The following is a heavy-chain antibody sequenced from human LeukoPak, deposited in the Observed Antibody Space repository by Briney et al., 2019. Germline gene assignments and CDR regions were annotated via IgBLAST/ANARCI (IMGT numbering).Heavy chain of an antibody. J-gene: IGHJ4*02. CDR2: ISSSSSTI. Sequence: GGSLRLSCAASGFTFSSYGMSWVRQAPGKGLEWLSYISSSSSTIYYADSVKGRFTISRDNAKNSLYLQMNSLRVEDTAVYYCVRGGYDYDYWGQGSLVTVSS. CDR1: GFTFSSYG. CDR3: VRGGYDYDY. V-gene: IGHV3-48*01. D-gene: IGHD5-12*01.